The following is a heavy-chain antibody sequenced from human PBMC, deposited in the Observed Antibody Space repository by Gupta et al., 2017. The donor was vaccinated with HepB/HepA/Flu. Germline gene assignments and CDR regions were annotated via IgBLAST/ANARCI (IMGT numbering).Heavy chain of an antibody. J-gene: IGHJ6*02. Sequence: EVQLLESGGGLVQPGGSLRLSCAASGFTFTSYAMSWVRQAPGKGLEWVSAISGSGGSTYYADSVKGRFTISRDNSKNTLYLQMNSLRAEDTAVYYCAKVLGLWFGELKHYYYYGMDVWGQGTTVTVSS. V-gene: IGHV3-23*01. CDR1: GFTFTSYA. CDR2: ISGSGGST. D-gene: IGHD3-10*01. CDR3: AKVLGLWFGELKHYYYYGMDV.